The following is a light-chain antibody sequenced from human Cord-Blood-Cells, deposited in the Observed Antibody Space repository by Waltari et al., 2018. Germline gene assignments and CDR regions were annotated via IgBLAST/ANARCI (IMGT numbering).Light chain of an antibody. CDR2: TAS. CDR1: QRISSY. CDR3: QQSYSTPYT. J-gene: IGKJ2*01. V-gene: IGKV1-39*01. Sequence: DIQMNQSPSSLSASVGNRVTITCRASQRISSYLNWYQQKPGKAPKLLIYTASSLQSGVPSRCSVSGSVTDFTLTISSLQPEDFATYYCQQSYSTPYTFGQGTKLEIK.